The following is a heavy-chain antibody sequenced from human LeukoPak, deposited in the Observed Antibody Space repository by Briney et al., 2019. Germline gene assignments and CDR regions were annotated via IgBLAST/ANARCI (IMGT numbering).Heavy chain of an antibody. CDR2: ISYDGSNK. D-gene: IGHD1-26*01. CDR1: GFTFSSYA. CDR3: ARDGSGSYYYYGMDA. V-gene: IGHV3-30*04. Sequence: PGGPLRLSCAASGFTFSSYAMHWVRQAPGKGLEWVAVISYDGSNKYYADSVKGRFTISRDNSKNTLYLQMNSLRAEDTAVYYCARDGSGSYYYYGMDAWGQGTTVTVSS. J-gene: IGHJ6*02.